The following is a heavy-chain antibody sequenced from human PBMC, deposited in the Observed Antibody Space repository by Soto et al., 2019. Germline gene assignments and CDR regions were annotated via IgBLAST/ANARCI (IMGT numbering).Heavy chain of an antibody. J-gene: IGHJ4*02. D-gene: IGHD4-17*01. V-gene: IGHV3-30-3*01. Sequence: QVQLVESGGGVVQPGRSLRLSCAASGFIFSSYAMHWVRQAPGRGLEWVAVISYAGTNKYYADSVKGRFTISRGSSTNTLYLQMNSLRAEDTAVYYCARSMTTVTPPSSLDYWGQGTLVTVSS. CDR2: ISYAGTNK. CDR3: ARSMTTVTPPSSLDY. CDR1: GFIFSSYA.